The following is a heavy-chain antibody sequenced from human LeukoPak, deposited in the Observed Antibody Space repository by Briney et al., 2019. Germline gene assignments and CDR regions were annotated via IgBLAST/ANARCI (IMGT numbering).Heavy chain of an antibody. V-gene: IGHV4-4*02. CDR3: ARALGSGWSQRE. Sequence: SETLSLTCAVSGGSISSSNWWSWVRQPPGKGLEWIGEIYHSGSTNYNPSLKSRVTISVDKSKSQFSLKLSSVTAADTAVYYCARALGSGWSQREWGQGTLVTVSS. J-gene: IGHJ4*02. D-gene: IGHD6-19*01. CDR1: GGSISSSNW. CDR2: IYHSGST.